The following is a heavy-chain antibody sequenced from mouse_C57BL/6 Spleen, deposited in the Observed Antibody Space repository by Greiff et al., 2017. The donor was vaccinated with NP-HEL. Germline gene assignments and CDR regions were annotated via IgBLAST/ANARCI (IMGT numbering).Heavy chain of an antibody. V-gene: IGHV1-7*01. D-gene: IGHD2-4*01. Sequence: QVQLQQSGAELAKPGASVKLSCKASGYTFTSYWMHWVKQRPGQGLEWIGYINPSSGYTKYNQKFKDKATLTVDKSSSTAYMQLSSLTYEDSAVYYCARSRDYDVEGYWGQGTTLTVSS. J-gene: IGHJ2*01. CDR3: ARSRDYDVEGY. CDR1: GYTFTSYW. CDR2: INPSSGYT.